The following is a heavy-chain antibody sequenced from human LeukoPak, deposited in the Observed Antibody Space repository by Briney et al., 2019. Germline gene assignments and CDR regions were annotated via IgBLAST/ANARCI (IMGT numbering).Heavy chain of an antibody. CDR3: ARVQRIATLGITRDFDY. V-gene: IGHV4-31*03. Sequence: NSSENLSLTCTVPGGSVSSGRYYWSWLRQHPGKGLEWIGYIDYRGNTHYNPSLESRVTISVDTSRNQFSLKVRSVTAADTAVYYCARVQRIATLGITRDFDYWGQGTLVTVSS. CDR2: IDYRGNT. J-gene: IGHJ4*02. D-gene: IGHD1-20*01. CDR1: GGSVSSGRYY.